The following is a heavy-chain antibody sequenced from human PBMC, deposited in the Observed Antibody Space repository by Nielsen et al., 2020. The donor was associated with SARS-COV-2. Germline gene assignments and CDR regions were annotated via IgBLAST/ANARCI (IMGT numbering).Heavy chain of an antibody. V-gene: IGHV1-8*01. CDR1: GYTFTSYD. CDR2: MNPNSGNT. D-gene: IGHD2-15*01. Sequence: ASVKVSCKASGYTFTSYDINWVRQATGQGLEWMGWMNPNSGNTGYAQKFQGRVTMTRNTSISTAYMELSSLRSEDTAVYYCARVRVCRSGGSCAGNWFDPWGQGTLVTVSS. CDR3: ARVRVCRSGGSCAGNWFDP. J-gene: IGHJ5*02.